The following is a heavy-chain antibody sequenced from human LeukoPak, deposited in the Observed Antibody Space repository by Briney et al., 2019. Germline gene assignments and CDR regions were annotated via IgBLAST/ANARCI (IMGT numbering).Heavy chain of an antibody. J-gene: IGHJ6*03. CDR1: GGTFSSYA. CDR2: IIPIFGTA. D-gene: IGHD3-3*01. CDR3: ASGSGGVAKRPYYYYYYMDV. V-gene: IGHV1-69*13. Sequence: SVKVSCKASGGTFSSYAISWVRQAPGQGLEWMGGIIPIFGTANYAQKFQGRVTITADESTSTAYMELSSLRSEDTAVYYCASGSGGVAKRPYYYYYYMDVWGKGTTVTVSS.